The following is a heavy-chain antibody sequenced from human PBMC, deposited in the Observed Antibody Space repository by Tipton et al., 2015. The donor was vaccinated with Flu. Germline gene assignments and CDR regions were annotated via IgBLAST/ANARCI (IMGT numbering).Heavy chain of an antibody. V-gene: IGHV3-23*01. CDR1: GITFSSYA. D-gene: IGHD2-2*01. CDR3: AKRYCSSTTCYIPDALAI. Sequence: SLRLSCTASGITFSSYAMSWVRQAPGKGLEWVSSIVRSGTTTYYADSVKGRFSISRDNSKNTLYLQMNNLRVEDTATYYCAKRYCSSTTCYIPDALAIWGQGTMVTVSS. J-gene: IGHJ3*02. CDR2: IVRSGTTT.